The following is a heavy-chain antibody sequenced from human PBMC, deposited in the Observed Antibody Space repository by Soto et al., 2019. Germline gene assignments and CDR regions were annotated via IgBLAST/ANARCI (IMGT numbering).Heavy chain of an antibody. V-gene: IGHV3-23*01. CDR1: GFTFSSYA. J-gene: IGHJ4*02. CDR2: VSGSAGST. Sequence: GGSLRLSCAASGFTFSSYAMSWVRQAPGKGLERVSAVSGSAGSTYHADSVKGRFTISRDNSKNTLYLQMNSLRASDAAMYYCGATRGMGKYYFDYWGQGTLVTVSS. CDR3: GATRGMGKYYFDY. D-gene: IGHD1-26*01.